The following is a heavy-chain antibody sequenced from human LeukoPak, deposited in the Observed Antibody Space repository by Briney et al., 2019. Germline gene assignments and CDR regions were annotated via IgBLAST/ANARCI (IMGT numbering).Heavy chain of an antibody. CDR3: AKEMYYYDGLSRAFQH. CDR1: GFTFSSYA. CDR2: ISGSGGST. V-gene: IGHV3-23*01. Sequence: GGSLRLSCAASGFTFSSYAMSWVRQAPGKGLEWVSAISGSGGSTYYADSVKGRFTISRDNSKNTLYLQMNSLRAEDTAVYYCAKEMYYYDGLSRAFQHRGQGTLVTVSS. J-gene: IGHJ1*01. D-gene: IGHD3-22*01.